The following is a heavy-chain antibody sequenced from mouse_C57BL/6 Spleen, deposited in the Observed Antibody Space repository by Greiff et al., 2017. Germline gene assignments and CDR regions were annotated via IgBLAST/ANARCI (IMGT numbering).Heavy chain of an antibody. CDR2: ISNGGGST. CDR1: GFTFSDYY. V-gene: IGHV5-12*01. CDR3: ARRYSKGAMDY. J-gene: IGHJ4*01. Sequence: EVKLMESGGGLVQPGGSLKLSCAASGFTFSDYYMYWVRQTPEKRLEWVAYISNGGGSTYYPDTVKGRFTISRDNAKNTLYLQMSRLKSEDTAMYYCARRYSKGAMDYWGQGTSVTVSS. D-gene: IGHD2-5*01.